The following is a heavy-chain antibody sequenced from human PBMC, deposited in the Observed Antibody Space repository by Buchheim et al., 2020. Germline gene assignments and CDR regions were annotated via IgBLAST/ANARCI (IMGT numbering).Heavy chain of an antibody. V-gene: IGHV3-11*01. CDR2: ISSSGSTI. CDR1: GFTFSDYY. Sequence: QVQLVESGGGLVKPGGSLRLSCAASGFTFSDYYMSWIRQAPGKGLEWVSYISSSGSTIYYADSVKGRFTISRDNAKNSLYLKMNSLRAEDTAVYYCASAAQYSSSWYPTYHFYYYGMDVWGQGTT. CDR3: ASAAQYSSSWYPTYHFYYYGMDV. J-gene: IGHJ6*02. D-gene: IGHD6-13*01.